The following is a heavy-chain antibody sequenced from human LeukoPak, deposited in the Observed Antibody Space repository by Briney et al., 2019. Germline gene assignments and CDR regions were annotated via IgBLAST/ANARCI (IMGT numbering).Heavy chain of an antibody. Sequence: GGSLRLSCAVSGFTFSSYSMNWVRQAPGEGLEWVSSITSSSGYIYYADSVKGRFTISRDNAKNSLYLQMNSLRVEDTAVYYCARGGGFFDYWGQGTLVTVSS. CDR2: ITSSSGYI. CDR3: ARGGGFFDY. D-gene: IGHD3-3*01. V-gene: IGHV3-21*01. CDR1: GFTFSSYS. J-gene: IGHJ4*02.